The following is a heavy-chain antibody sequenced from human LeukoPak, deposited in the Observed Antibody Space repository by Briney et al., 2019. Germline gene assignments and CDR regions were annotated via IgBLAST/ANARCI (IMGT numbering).Heavy chain of an antibody. V-gene: IGHV4-34*01. D-gene: IGHD6-13*01. CDR2: INHSGST. J-gene: IGHJ5*02. Sequence: SETLSLTCAVYGGSFSGYYWSWIRQPPGKGLEWIGEINHSGSTNYNPSLKSRVTISVDTSKNQFSLKLTSVTPADTAVYYCARKAAAGIPPLYNWFDPWGQGTLVTVSA. CDR3: ARKAAAGIPPLYNWFDP. CDR1: GGSFSGYY.